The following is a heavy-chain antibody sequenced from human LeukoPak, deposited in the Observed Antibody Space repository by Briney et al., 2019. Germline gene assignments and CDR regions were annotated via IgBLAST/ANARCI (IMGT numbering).Heavy chain of an antibody. CDR2: IHISRSS. D-gene: IGHD1-1*01. CDR3: ARGAGGGTTLPFDY. J-gene: IGHJ4*02. CDR1: AGSISIYY. Sequence: SETLSPTCTLSAGSISIYYWSWIRHPPGKGLEWIGYIHISRSSNYTPSLKSRVTISVDTSKNQSSLRLSSVSAADTAVYYCARGAGGGTTLPFDYWGQGILVTVSS. V-gene: IGHV4-4*09.